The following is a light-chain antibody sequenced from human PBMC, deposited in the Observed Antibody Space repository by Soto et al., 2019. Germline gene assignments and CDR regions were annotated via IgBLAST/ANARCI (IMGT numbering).Light chain of an antibody. V-gene: IGKV3-11*01. CDR3: QQRNNWPGT. CDR2: DGY. Sequence: ETVLTQSPATLSLSPGERATLSCRADQSVGTYLAWIQQRPGQAPRLLIYDGYRRATGVPDRFSGGWSGANFTLTISSLQPGDFAIYYCQQRNNWPGTFGPGTRVDIK. J-gene: IGKJ3*01. CDR1: QSVGTY.